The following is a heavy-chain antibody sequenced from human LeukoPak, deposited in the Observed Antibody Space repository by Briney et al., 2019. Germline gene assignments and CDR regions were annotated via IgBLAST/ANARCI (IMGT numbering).Heavy chain of an antibody. D-gene: IGHD1-1*01. CDR2: LYWVDDK. CDR1: GFSLSTSGVS. CDR3: THKFLTTAGHAFFT. Sequence: SGPTLVNPTQTLTLTCTFSGFSLSTSGVSVGWIRQPPGKALEWLALLYWVDDKRYNPSLKSRLTITKDPSKNQVVLTMTNMDPADTATYYFTHKFLTTAGHAFFTWGPGKLVTVSS. V-gene: IGHV2-5*02. J-gene: IGHJ3*02.